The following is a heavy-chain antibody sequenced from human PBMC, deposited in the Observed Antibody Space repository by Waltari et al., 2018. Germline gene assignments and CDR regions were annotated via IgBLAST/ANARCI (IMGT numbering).Heavy chain of an antibody. CDR3: ARDEGGYGSGSNPWFDP. D-gene: IGHD3-10*01. CDR2: IIPIFGTA. CDR1: GGTFSSYA. J-gene: IGHJ5*02. Sequence: QVQLVQSGAEVKKPGSSVKVSCKASGGTFSSYAISWVRQAPGQGLEWRGGIIPIFGTANYAQKFQGRVTITADESTSTAYMELSSLRSEDTAVYYCARDEGGYGSGSNPWFDPWGQGTLVTVSS. V-gene: IGHV1-69*13.